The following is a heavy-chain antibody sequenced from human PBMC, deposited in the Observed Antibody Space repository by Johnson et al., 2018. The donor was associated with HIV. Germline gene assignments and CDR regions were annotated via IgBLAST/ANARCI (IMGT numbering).Heavy chain of an antibody. D-gene: IGHD1-1*01. CDR3: AKDRLDGTFTTDAFDI. CDR1: GFTFDDYA. Sequence: VQLVESGGGLVQPGRSLRLSCAASGFTFDDYAMHWVRQAPGNGLEWVSAISGSGGSTYYADSVKGRFTISRDNSKNTLYLQMNSLRAEDTAVYYCAKDRLDGTFTTDAFDIWGQGTMVTVSS. V-gene: IGHV3-23*04. J-gene: IGHJ3*02. CDR2: ISGSGGST.